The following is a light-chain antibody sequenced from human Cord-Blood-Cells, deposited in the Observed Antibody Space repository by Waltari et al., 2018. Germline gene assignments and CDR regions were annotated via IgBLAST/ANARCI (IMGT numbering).Light chain of an antibody. Sequence: EIVLTQSPGTLSLSPGERATLSCRASRSVSSSYLAWYQQKPGQAPRLLIYGASGRATGIPDRFSGSGSGTDFTLTISRLEPEDFAVYYCQQYGSSPPMYTFGQGTKLEIK. CDR1: RSVSSSY. J-gene: IGKJ2*01. CDR3: QQYGSSPPMYT. V-gene: IGKV3-20*01. CDR2: GAS.